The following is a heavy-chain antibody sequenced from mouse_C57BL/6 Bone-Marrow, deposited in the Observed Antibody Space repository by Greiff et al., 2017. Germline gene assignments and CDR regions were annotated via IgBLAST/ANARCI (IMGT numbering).Heavy chain of an antibody. CDR3: ARGYYGNSFDY. D-gene: IGHD2-1*01. Sequence: QVQLQQPGAELVMPGASVKLSCKASGYTFTSYWMHWVKQRPGQGLEWIGEIDPSDSYTNYNQKFKGKSTLTVAKSSSTAYMQLSSLTSEDSAVYYCARGYYGNSFDYWGQGTTLTVSS. CDR1: GYTFTSYW. J-gene: IGHJ2*01. V-gene: IGHV1-69*01. CDR2: IDPSDSYT.